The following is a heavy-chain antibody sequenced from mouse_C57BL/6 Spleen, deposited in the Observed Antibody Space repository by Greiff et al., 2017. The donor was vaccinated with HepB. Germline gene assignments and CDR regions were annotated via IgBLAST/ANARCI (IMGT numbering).Heavy chain of an antibody. Sequence: VQLQQSGAELVKPGASVKISCKASGYAFSSYWMNWVKQRPGKGLEWIGQIYPGDGDTNYNGKFKGKATLTADNSSSTAYMQLSSLTSEDYAVYCCLDGNYGYVDVWVTGTTVTVSS. J-gene: IGHJ1*03. CDR1: GYAFSSYW. V-gene: IGHV1-80*01. CDR3: LDGNYGYVDV. CDR2: IYPGDGDT. D-gene: IGHD2-1*01.